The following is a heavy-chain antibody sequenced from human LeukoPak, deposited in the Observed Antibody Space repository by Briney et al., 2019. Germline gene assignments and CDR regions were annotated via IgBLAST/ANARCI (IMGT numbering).Heavy chain of an antibody. Sequence: SETLSLTCAVYGGSFSGYYWSWIRQPPGKGLEWIGSIYYSGSTYYNPSLKSRVTISVDTSKNQFSLKLSSVTAADTAVYYCARDPPKKWELLNDAFDIWGQGTMVTVSS. CDR1: GGSFSGYY. V-gene: IGHV4-34*01. CDR2: IYYSGST. J-gene: IGHJ3*02. D-gene: IGHD1-26*01. CDR3: ARDPPKKWELLNDAFDI.